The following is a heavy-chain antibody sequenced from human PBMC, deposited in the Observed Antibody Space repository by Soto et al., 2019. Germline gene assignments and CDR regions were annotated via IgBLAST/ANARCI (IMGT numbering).Heavy chain of an antibody. CDR2: INAGNGNT. Sequence: QVQLVQSGAEVKKPGASVKVSCKASGYTFTSYAMHWVRQAPGQRLEWMGWINAGNGNTKYSQKFQGRVTITRDTSASTAYMELSSLRSEDTAVYYCGRGIAVAGTFEELGGYYYGMDVWGQGTTVTVSS. V-gene: IGHV1-3*01. CDR1: GYTFTSYA. J-gene: IGHJ6*02. D-gene: IGHD6-19*01. CDR3: GRGIAVAGTFEELGGYYYGMDV.